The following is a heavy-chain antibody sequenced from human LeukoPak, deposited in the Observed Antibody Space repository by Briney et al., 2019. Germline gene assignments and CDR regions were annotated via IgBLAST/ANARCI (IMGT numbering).Heavy chain of an antibody. Sequence: PGGSLRLSCAASGFTFSSYSMNWVRQAPGKGLEWVSYISSSSSTIYYADSVKGRFTISRDNAKNSLYLQMNSLRAEDTAVYYCARGQIMVRGVIMHHNWFDPWGQGTLVTVSS. CDR3: ARGQIMVRGVIMHHNWFDP. CDR1: GFTFSSYS. J-gene: IGHJ5*02. CDR2: ISSSSSTI. D-gene: IGHD3-10*01. V-gene: IGHV3-48*04.